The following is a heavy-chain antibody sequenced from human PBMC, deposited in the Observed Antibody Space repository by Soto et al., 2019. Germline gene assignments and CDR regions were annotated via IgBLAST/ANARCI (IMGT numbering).Heavy chain of an antibody. CDR1: GFTFSSYA. V-gene: IGHV3-23*01. CDR2: ISGSGGST. Sequence: EVQLLESGGGLVQPGGSLRLSCAASGFTFSSYAMSWVRQAPGKGLEWVSAISGSGGSTYYADSVKGRFTISRDNSKNTLYRQMNSLRAEDTAVYYCAKDPHYDSSGGWFDPWGQGTLVTVSS. CDR3: AKDPHYDSSGGWFDP. J-gene: IGHJ5*02. D-gene: IGHD3-22*01.